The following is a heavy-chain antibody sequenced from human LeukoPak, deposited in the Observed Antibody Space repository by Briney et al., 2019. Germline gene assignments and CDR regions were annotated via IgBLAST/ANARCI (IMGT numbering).Heavy chain of an antibody. CDR1: GGTFSSYA. CDR2: IIPILGIA. Sequence: SVRVSCKASGGTFSSYAISWVRQAPGQGLEWMGRIIPILGIANYAQKFQGGVTITADKSTSTAYMELSSLRSEDTAVYYCARGSSTSPYGMDVWGQGTTVTVSS. CDR3: ARGSSTSPYGMDV. V-gene: IGHV1-69*04. J-gene: IGHJ6*02. D-gene: IGHD2-2*01.